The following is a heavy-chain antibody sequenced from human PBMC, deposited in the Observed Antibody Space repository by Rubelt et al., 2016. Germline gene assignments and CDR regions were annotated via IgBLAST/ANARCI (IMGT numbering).Heavy chain of an antibody. CDR1: GFTFDDYA. Sequence: EVQLVESGGVVVQPGGSLRLSCTVSGFTFDDYAMHWVRQAPGKGLEWVALVSWDGGGSSYGDSVKGRFTISRDNSRNSLYLQMNSLRPEDTAFYYCVKDKQSGSYSATFDSWGQGTLVTVSS. V-gene: IGHV3-43D*03. D-gene: IGHD1-26*01. J-gene: IGHJ4*02. CDR3: VKDKQSGSYSATFDS. CDR2: VSWDGGGS.